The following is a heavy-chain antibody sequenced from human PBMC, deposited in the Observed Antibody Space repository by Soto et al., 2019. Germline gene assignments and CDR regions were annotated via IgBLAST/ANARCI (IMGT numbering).Heavy chain of an antibody. J-gene: IGHJ4*02. V-gene: IGHV4-30-2*01. Sequence: QLQLQESGSGLVKPSQTLSLTCAVSGGSISSGGYSWSWIRQPPGKGLEWIGYIYHSGSTYYNPSLKSRVTISVDRSKNQFSLKLSSVTAADTAVYYCARGLGYDFCSGYYPRGSYFDCWGPGTLVTVSS. CDR1: GGSISSGGYS. D-gene: IGHD3-3*01. CDR3: ARGLGYDFCSGYYPRGSYFDC. CDR2: IYHSGST.